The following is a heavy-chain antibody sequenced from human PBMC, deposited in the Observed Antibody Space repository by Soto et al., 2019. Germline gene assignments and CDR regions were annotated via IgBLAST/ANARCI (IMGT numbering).Heavy chain of an antibody. V-gene: IGHV3-7*01. J-gene: IGHJ6*02. CDR2: IKQDGSEK. CDR1: GFTFSSYW. CDR3: ARELRGYYYYYYGMDV. Sequence: RLSCAASGFTFSSYWMSWVRQAPGKGLEWVANIKQDGSEKYYVDSVKGRFTISRDNAKNSLYLQMNSLRAEDTAVYYCARELRGYYYYYYGMDVWGQGTTVTVSS. D-gene: IGHD4-17*01.